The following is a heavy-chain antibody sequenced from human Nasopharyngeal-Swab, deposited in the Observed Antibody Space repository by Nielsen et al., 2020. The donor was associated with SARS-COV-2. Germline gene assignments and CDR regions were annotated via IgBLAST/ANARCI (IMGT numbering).Heavy chain of an antibody. V-gene: IGHV3-21*01. J-gene: IGHJ6*03. Sequence: GGSLRLSCGASGFTFSSYSMNWVRQAPGKGLEWVSSISSSSSYIYYADSVKGRFTISRDNAKNSLYLQMNSLRAEDTAVYYCARGGCSSTSCYDDYYYYYMDVWGKGTTVTVSS. D-gene: IGHD2-2*01. CDR1: GFTFSSYS. CDR2: ISSSSSYI. CDR3: ARGGCSSTSCYDDYYYYYMDV.